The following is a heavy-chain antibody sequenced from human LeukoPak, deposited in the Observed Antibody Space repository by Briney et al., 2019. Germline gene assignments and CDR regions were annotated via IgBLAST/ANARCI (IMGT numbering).Heavy chain of an antibody. CDR3: AELGITMIGGV. J-gene: IGHJ6*04. Sequence: GGSLRLSCAASGFTFSTYSMSWVRQAPGKGLEWVANIKQDGSEKYYVDSVKGRFTISRDNAKNSLYLQMNSPRAEDTAVYYCAELGITMIGGVWGKGTTVTISS. D-gene: IGHD3-10*02. CDR1: GFTFSTYS. V-gene: IGHV3-7*01. CDR2: IKQDGSEK.